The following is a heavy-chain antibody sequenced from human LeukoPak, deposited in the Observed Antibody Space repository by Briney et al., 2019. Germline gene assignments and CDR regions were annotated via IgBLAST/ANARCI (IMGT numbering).Heavy chain of an antibody. D-gene: IGHD3-16*01. Sequence: ETLSLTCAVSGDSISSNYCWRWVRQFPGKGLEWVASINHNGNVNYYVDSVKGRFTISRDNAKNSLYLQMSNLRAEDTAVYFCARGGGLDVWGQGATVTVSS. CDR1: GDSISSNYC. CDR2: INHNGNVN. CDR3: ARGGGLDV. V-gene: IGHV3-7*03. J-gene: IGHJ6*02.